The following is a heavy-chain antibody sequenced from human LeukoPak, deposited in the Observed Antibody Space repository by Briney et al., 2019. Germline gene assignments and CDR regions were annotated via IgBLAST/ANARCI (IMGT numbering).Heavy chain of an antibody. CDR1: GYTFTNYN. CDR2: INPNTGDR. J-gene: IGHJ4*02. Sequence: GASLKVSCKASGYTFTNYNINWVRQAPGQGLEWMGWINPNTGDRGYAQKFQGRVSITSDTSISTAYMELGSLRSEDTAVYFCARTTSLTASGYDYWGQGTLVTVSS. CDR3: ARTTSLTASGYDY. V-gene: IGHV1-8*03. D-gene: IGHD4-17*01.